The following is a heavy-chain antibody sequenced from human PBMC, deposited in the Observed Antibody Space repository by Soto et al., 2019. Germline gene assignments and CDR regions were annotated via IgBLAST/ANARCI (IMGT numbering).Heavy chain of an antibody. D-gene: IGHD2-15*01. J-gene: IGHJ6*02. CDR1: GGSFSGFY. CDR2: INYSGST. V-gene: IGHV4-34*01. CDR3: ARHLTYCSAGSCYSDFPYYGMDV. Sequence: SETLSLTCAVYGGSFSGFYCSWIRQPPGKGLEWIGDINYSGSTNYNPSLKSRVTISVDTSKNQFSLKLSSVTAADTAVYYCARHLTYCSAGSCYSDFPYYGMDVWGQGTTVTVSS.